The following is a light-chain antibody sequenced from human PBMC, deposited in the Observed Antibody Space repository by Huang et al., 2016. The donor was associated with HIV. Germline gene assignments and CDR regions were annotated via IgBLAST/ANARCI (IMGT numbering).Light chain of an antibody. CDR1: QSLLHSDGNNY. Sequence: DVVMNQSPLSLPVTPGEPASISCRSSQSLLHSDGNNYFDWYLQKPGQSPHLLIYLGSNRASGVPERCSGSGSGTDFTLKISRVEAEDVGVYYCMQGLRTPRTFGQGTRLEIK. CDR3: MQGLRTPRT. V-gene: IGKV2-28*01. J-gene: IGKJ2*01. CDR2: LGS.